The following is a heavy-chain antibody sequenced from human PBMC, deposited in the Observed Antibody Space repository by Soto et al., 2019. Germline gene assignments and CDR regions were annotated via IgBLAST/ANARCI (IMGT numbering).Heavy chain of an antibody. Sequence: ASVKVSCKASGYNIIGYGFTWVRQAPGQGLEWMGWISARDGDRNYAQKFEGRVTMTIDASTSTAYMEMRSLRNDDTAVYYCARSLLPYQVYFAMDVWGQGPRSPSP. CDR2: ISARDGDR. J-gene: IGHJ6*02. CDR3: ARSLLPYQVYFAMDV. D-gene: IGHD2-2*01. V-gene: IGHV1-18*04. CDR1: GYNIIGYG.